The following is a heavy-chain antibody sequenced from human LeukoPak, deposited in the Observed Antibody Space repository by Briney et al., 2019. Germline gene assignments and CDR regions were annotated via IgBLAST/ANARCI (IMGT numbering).Heavy chain of an antibody. V-gene: IGHV4-39*01. D-gene: IGHD6-19*01. CDR2: ISYGGHT. J-gene: IGHJ3*02. CDR1: GASFSSSGYY. Sequence: ASETLSLTCAVSGASFSSSGYYWIWIRQPPGKGLEWIGSISYGGHTYYSPSLRSRVTISVDTSNNRFSLQLSSVTAADTAVYYCARQIALAGEWAFDIWGQGTMVTVSS. CDR3: ARQIALAGEWAFDI.